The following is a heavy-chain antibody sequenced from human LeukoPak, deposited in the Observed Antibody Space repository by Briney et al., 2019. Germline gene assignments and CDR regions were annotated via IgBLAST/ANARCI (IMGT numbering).Heavy chain of an antibody. Sequence: SVKVSCKGSGGTFSSYAISWVRQAPGQGLEWMGGIIPIFGTANYAQKFQGRVTITADESTSTAYMEPSSLRSEDTAVYYCARDGTIAAAGAHFDYWGQGTLVTVSS. D-gene: IGHD6-13*01. CDR3: ARDGTIAAAGAHFDY. J-gene: IGHJ4*02. V-gene: IGHV1-69*01. CDR1: GGTFSSYA. CDR2: IIPIFGTA.